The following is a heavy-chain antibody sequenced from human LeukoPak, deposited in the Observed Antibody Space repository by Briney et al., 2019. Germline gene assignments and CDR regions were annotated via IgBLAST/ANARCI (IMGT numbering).Heavy chain of an antibody. CDR3: ARAAGPFDY. Sequence: GGSLRLSCTASGFTFSIYGMHWVRQAPGKGLEWVAVIWNDGSNKYYADSLKGRFTISRDNSKNTLYLQINSLRVEDTAVYYCARAAGPFDYWGQGTLVTVSS. CDR2: IWNDGSNK. CDR1: GFTFSIYG. D-gene: IGHD6-13*01. J-gene: IGHJ4*02. V-gene: IGHV3-33*01.